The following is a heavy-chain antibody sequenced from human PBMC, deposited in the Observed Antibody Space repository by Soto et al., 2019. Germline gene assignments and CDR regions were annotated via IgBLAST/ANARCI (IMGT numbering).Heavy chain of an antibody. CDR2: ISTLNGNT. D-gene: IGHD1-26*01. V-gene: IGHV1-18*04. CDR3: ARGAVTSGRWFGP. J-gene: IGHJ5*02. Sequence: QVHLVQSGTEVKEPGASVKVSCKASASTFTGYTINWVRQAPGQGLEWMGWISTLNGNTKYAGTFEGRVTMTTNTSTTTAYLELTSLTFDNTAVYFCARGAVTSGRWFGPWGQGTLVSVSS. CDR1: ASTFTGYT.